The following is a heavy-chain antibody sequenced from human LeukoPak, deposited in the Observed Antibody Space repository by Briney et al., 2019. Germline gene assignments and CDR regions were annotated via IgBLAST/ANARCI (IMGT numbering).Heavy chain of an antibody. V-gene: IGHV4-59*08. J-gene: IGHJ4*02. CDR2: IYDIGST. CDR1: SGSTGGSISGNY. Sequence: SETLSLTCTVSSGSTGGSISGNYWTWIRQSQGKGLEWIGNIYDIGSTNYNPSLKSRVTISIDTSKKQFSLRLKSVTAADTAVYYCARHGSYQWAIDDWGQGTLVTVSP. CDR3: ARHGSYQWAIDD. D-gene: IGHD3-10*01.